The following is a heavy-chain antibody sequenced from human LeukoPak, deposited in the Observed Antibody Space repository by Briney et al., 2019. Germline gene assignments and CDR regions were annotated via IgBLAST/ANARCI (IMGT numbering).Heavy chain of an antibody. Sequence: GGSPRLSCAASGFTFSSYSMNWVRQAPGKGLEWVSYISSSSSTIYYADSVRGRFTISRDSPKNTLYLQMNSLRVEDTAVYYCTKDPLDYWGQGTLVTVSS. CDR1: GFTFSSYS. J-gene: IGHJ4*02. CDR3: TKDPLDY. V-gene: IGHV3-48*04. CDR2: ISSSSSTI.